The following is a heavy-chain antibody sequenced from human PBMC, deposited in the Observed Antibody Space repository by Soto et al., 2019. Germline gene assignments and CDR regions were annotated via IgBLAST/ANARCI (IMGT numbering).Heavy chain of an antibody. Sequence: VASVKVSCKTSGYSFTSYGIGWVRQAPGQGLEWMGWISPYNQNTYYAKRLLGRVTLTTDTSTSTVYMELRSLRSDDSAVYYCARDQSFDRKYYYGIDVWGQGTTVTVSS. CDR2: ISPYNQNT. J-gene: IGHJ6*02. V-gene: IGHV1-18*01. CDR3: ARDQSFDRKYYYGIDV. CDR1: GYSFTSYG.